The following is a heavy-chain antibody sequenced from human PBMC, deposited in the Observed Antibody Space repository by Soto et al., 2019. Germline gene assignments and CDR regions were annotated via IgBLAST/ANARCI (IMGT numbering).Heavy chain of an antibody. V-gene: IGHV3-23*01. J-gene: IGHJ4*02. D-gene: IGHD3-3*01. CDR1: GFTFSSYA. CDR3: AKNDVLRFLGWLLYSDY. Sequence: EVQLLESGGGLVQPGGSLRLSCAASGFTFSSYAMSWVRQAPGKGLEWVSAISGSGGSTYYADSVKGRFTISRDNPKNTLYLQMNSLRAEDTAVYYCAKNDVLRFLGWLLYSDYWGQGTLVTVSS. CDR2: ISGSGGST.